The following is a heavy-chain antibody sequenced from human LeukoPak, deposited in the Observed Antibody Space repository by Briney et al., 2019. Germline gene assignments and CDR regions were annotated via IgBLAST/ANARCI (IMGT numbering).Heavy chain of an antibody. V-gene: IGHV4-4*07. J-gene: IGHJ4*02. D-gene: IGHD6-13*01. CDR1: GGSISSYY. CDR2: IYTSGST. Sequence: PSETLSLTCTVSGGSISSYYWSWIRQPAGKGLEWIGRIYTSGSTNYNPSLKSRVTMSVDTSKNQFSLKLSSVTAADTSVYYCAREGTAAGTARSFDYCGQGTLVTVSS. CDR3: AREGTAAGTARSFDY.